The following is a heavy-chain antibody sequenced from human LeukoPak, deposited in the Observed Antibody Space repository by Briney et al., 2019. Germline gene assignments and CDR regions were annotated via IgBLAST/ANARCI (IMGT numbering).Heavy chain of an antibody. CDR3: ARDLDEWELPG. Sequence: ASVKVSCKASGYTFTGYYMHWVRQAPGQGLEWMGWINPNSGDTNYAQKFQGRVTMTRDTSISTAYMELSRLRSDDTAVYYCARDLDEWELPGWGQGTLVTVSS. V-gene: IGHV1-2*02. J-gene: IGHJ4*02. D-gene: IGHD1-26*01. CDR1: GYTFTGYY. CDR2: INPNSGDT.